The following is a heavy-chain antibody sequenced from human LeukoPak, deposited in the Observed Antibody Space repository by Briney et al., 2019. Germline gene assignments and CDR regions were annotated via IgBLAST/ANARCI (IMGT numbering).Heavy chain of an antibody. Sequence: PGGSLRLSCAASGFPFSRYWMSWVRQAPGKGLEWVANIETDGSEKHYVDSVKGRFTFSSDNAKNSLYLQMNGLRAEDMAVYYCARLAAGSEYFDYWGQGTLVTVCS. CDR3: ARLAAGSEYFDY. V-gene: IGHV3-7*04. CDR1: GFPFSRYW. D-gene: IGHD6-13*01. CDR2: IETDGSEK. J-gene: IGHJ4*02.